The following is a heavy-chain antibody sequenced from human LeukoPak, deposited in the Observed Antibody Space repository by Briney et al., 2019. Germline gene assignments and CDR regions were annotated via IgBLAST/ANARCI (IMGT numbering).Heavy chain of an antibody. CDR1: GFTFSSYA. D-gene: IGHD6-6*01. J-gene: IGHJ4*02. CDR2: ISGSGST. Sequence: PGGSLRLSCAASGFTFSSYAMSWVRQAPGKGLEWVSAISGSGSTYYADSVKGRFTISRDNSKNTLYLQMNSLRAEDTAVYYCAKGTEYSSSSGGFDYWGQGTLVTVSS. V-gene: IGHV3-23*01. CDR3: AKGTEYSSSSGGFDY.